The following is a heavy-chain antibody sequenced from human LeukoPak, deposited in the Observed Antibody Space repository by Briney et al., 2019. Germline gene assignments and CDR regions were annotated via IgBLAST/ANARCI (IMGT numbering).Heavy chain of an antibody. CDR3: ARSSKGKATVTTFRLYFDY. V-gene: IGHV3-30-3*01. D-gene: IGHD4-17*01. Sequence: GGSLRLSCAASGFTFSSYAMHWVRQAPGKGLKWVAVISYDGSNKYYADSVKGRFTISRDNSKNTLYLQMNSLRAEDTAVYYCARSSKGKATVTTFRLYFDYWGQGTLVTVSS. J-gene: IGHJ4*02. CDR1: GFTFSSYA. CDR2: ISYDGSNK.